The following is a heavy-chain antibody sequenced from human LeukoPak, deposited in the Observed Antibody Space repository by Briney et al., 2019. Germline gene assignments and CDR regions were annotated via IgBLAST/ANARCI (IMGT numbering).Heavy chain of an antibody. Sequence: ASVKVSCKASGGTFSSYAISWVRQAPGQGLEWMGWVSGYNGNTEYAQKLQGRVTMTTDTSTSTAYMELRSLRSDDTAMYYCARGDYRDYTFRYWGQGTLVTVSS. V-gene: IGHV1-18*01. D-gene: IGHD4-17*01. CDR3: ARGDYRDYTFRY. CDR1: GGTFSSYA. J-gene: IGHJ4*02. CDR2: VSGYNGNT.